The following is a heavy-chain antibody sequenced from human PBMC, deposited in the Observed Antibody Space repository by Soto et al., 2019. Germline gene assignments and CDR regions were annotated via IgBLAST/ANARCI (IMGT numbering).Heavy chain of an antibody. V-gene: IGHV4-59*12. J-gene: IGHJ4*02. CDR1: GGSISSYY. Sequence: PSETLSLTCTFSGGSISSYYWSWIRQPPGKGLEWIGYIYYSGSTNYNASLKSRVTISVDTSKNQFSLKLSSVTAADTAVYYCARSSTMDRRFDYWGQGTLVTVSS. CDR3: ARSSTMDRRFDY. D-gene: IGHD2-2*03. CDR2: IYYSGST.